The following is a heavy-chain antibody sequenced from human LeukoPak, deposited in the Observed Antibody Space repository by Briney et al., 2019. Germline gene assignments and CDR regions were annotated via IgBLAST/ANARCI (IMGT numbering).Heavy chain of an antibody. CDR3: ARDGVYCSGGSCYENWFDP. CDR2: INPSGGST. V-gene: IGHV1-46*01. CDR1: GYTFTSYY. Sequence: GASVKVSCKASGYTFTSYYMHWVRQAPGQGLEWMGIINPSGGSTSYAQEFQGRVTMTRDTSTSTVYMELSSLRSEDTAVYYCARDGVYCSGGSCYENWFDPWGQGTLVTVSS. D-gene: IGHD2-15*01. J-gene: IGHJ5*02.